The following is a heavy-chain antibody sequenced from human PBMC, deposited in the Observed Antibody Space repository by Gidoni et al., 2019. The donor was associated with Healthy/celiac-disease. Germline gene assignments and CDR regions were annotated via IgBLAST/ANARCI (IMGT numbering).Heavy chain of an antibody. CDR1: GGSISSYY. D-gene: IGHD4-17*01. CDR2: IYYSGST. Sequence: QVQLQESGPGLVKPSETLSLTCTVSGGSISSYYWSWIRQPPGKGLEWIGYIYYSGSTNYNPSLKSRVTISVDTSKNQFSLKLSSVTAADTAVYYCARGHPGGDYPFNPFDYWGQGTLVTVSS. J-gene: IGHJ4*02. CDR3: ARGHPGGDYPFNPFDY. V-gene: IGHV4-59*01.